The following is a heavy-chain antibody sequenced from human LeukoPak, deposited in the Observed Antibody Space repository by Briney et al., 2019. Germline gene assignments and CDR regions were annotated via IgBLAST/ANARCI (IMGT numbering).Heavy chain of an antibody. Sequence: AAVKVSCKASGYTFTGYYMHWVRQAPGQGLEWMGWINPNSGGTNYAQKFQGRVTMTRDTSISTAYIELSRLRSDDTAVYYCARADDSSGYWGSPAPYYFDYWGQGTLVTVSS. CDR2: INPNSGGT. J-gene: IGHJ4*02. V-gene: IGHV1-2*02. CDR3: ARADDSSGYWGSPAPYYFDY. CDR1: GYTFTGYY. D-gene: IGHD3-22*01.